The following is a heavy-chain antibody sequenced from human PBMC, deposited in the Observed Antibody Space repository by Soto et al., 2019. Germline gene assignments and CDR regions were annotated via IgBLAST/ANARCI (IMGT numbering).Heavy chain of an antibody. Sequence: ESGGGVVQPGRSLRLSCAASGFIFSTYDMHWVRQATGKGLDWVEVIWYDGSNQDYADSVKGRFTISRDNSKNMLFLQMNSLICEDTAVYYCARAYGVKSGTFDFWGQGTMVTVSS. J-gene: IGHJ3*01. CDR2: IWYDGSNQ. V-gene: IGHV3-33*01. CDR1: GFIFSTYD. CDR3: ARAYGVKSGTFDF. D-gene: IGHD4-17*01.